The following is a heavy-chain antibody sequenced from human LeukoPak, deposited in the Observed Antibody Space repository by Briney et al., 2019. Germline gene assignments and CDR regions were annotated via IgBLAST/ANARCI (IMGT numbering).Heavy chain of an antibody. CDR2: ICDSGRTI. Sequence: GGSLRLSCAASGFTFSDYYMSWIRQAPGKGLEWVSYICDSGRTIYYADSVKGRFTISRDNAKNSVYLRMNNLGAEDTAVYYCARDRLGDYDHSGYYDKWGQGTLVTVS. V-gene: IGHV3-11*01. J-gene: IGHJ4*02. CDR3: ARDRLGDYDHSGYYDK. D-gene: IGHD3-22*01. CDR1: GFTFSDYY.